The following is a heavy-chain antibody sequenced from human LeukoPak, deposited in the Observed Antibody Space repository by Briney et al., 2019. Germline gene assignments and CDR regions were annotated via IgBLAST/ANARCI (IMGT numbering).Heavy chain of an antibody. CDR2: IMSTGPSTIST. Sequence: ASVKVSCKASGYTFTNYYIHWVRQAPGQGLEWMGIIMSTGPSTISTSYAQRFQGRVTMTRDTSISTAYMELSRLRSDDTAVYYCARDLGEYYDILTGYSGAPPVYYGMDVWGQATTVTVSS. J-gene: IGHJ6*02. V-gene: IGHV1-46*01. CDR1: GYTFTNYY. CDR3: ARDLGEYYDILTGYSGAPPVYYGMDV. D-gene: IGHD3-9*01.